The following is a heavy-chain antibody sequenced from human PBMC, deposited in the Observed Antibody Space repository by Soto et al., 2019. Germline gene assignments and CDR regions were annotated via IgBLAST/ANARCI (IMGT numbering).Heavy chain of an antibody. V-gene: IGHV3-30*18. CDR2: ISYDGSNK. Sequence: QVQLVESGGGVVQPGRSLRLSCAASGFTFSSYGIHWVRQAPGKGLEWVAVISYDGSNKYYADSVKGRFTISRDNSKNTLYLQMNSLRAEDTAVYYCAKGPRWTLYYYYYGMDVWGQGTTVTVSS. CDR3: AKGPRWTLYYYYYGMDV. CDR1: GFTFSSYG. J-gene: IGHJ6*02. D-gene: IGHD2-15*01.